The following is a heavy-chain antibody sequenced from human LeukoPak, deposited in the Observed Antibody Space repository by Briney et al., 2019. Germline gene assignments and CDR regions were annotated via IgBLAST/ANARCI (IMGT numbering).Heavy chain of an antibody. CDR1: GYTFTSYY. D-gene: IGHD3-22*01. Sequence: ASVKVSCKASGYTFTSYYMHWVRQAPGQGLEWMGIINPSGGSTSYAQKFQGRVTMTRDTSTSTVYMELSSLRSENTAVYYCARGANYYDSSGYLIFDYWGQGTLVTVSS. CDR2: INPSGGST. V-gene: IGHV1-46*01. CDR3: ARGANYYDSSGYLIFDY. J-gene: IGHJ4*02.